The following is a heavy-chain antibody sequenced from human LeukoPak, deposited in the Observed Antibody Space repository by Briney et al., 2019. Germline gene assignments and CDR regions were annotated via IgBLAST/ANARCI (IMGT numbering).Heavy chain of an antibody. CDR2: ISGSGGST. CDR3: ARMMYSSSWHRGGLDY. V-gene: IGHV3-23*01. Sequence: SGGSLRLSCAASGFTFSSYAMSWVRQAPGKGLEWVSAISGSGGSTYYADSVKGRFTISRDNSKNTLYLQMNSLRAEDTAVYYCARMMYSSSWHRGGLDYWGQGTLVTVSS. D-gene: IGHD6-13*01. CDR1: GFTFSSYA. J-gene: IGHJ4*02.